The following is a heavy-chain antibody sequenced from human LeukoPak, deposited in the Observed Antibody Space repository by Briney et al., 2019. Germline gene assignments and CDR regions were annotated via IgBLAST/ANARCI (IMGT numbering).Heavy chain of an antibody. J-gene: IGHJ3*01. V-gene: IGHV4-59*08. D-gene: IGHD1-1*01. Sequence: SETLSLMCTVSGGSINSYYWGWIRQPPGKGLEWIAYIYYSGSTNYNPSLKSRVTISVDTSKNQFSLTLSSVTAADTAVYCARQRGGTAAFDLWGQGTLVTVSS. CDR2: IYYSGST. CDR3: ARQRGGTAAFDL. CDR1: GGSINSYY.